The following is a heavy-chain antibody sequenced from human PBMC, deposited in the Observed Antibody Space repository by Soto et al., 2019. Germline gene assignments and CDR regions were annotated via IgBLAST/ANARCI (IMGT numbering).Heavy chain of an antibody. CDR1: GYTFTSYG. CDR2: ISAYNGNT. J-gene: IGHJ4*02. Sequence: QVQLVQSGAEVKKPGASVKVSCKASGYTFTSYGISWVRQAPGQGLEWMGWISAYNGNTNYAQKLQGRATMTTDTXTXXAYMELRSLRSDDTAVYYCARYGWGYSSGWYYFDYWGQGTLVTVSS. V-gene: IGHV1-18*01. D-gene: IGHD6-19*01. CDR3: ARYGWGYSSGWYYFDY.